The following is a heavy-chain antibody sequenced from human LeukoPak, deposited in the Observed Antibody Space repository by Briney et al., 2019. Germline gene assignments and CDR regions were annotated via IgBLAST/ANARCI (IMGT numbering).Heavy chain of an antibody. V-gene: IGHV3-23*01. D-gene: IGHD2-15*01. J-gene: IGHJ6*02. CDR1: GFIFSSYA. CDR3: AEGGAKTGSYYYHGLDV. CDR2: ISASGVAT. Sequence: PGGSLRLSCAASGFIFSSYAMSWVRQTPGKGLEWVSSISASGVATYYADSVRGRFTISRDNFKNSLYLQMNSLRAEDTGVYYYAEGGAKTGSYYYHGLDVWGQGTTVTVSS.